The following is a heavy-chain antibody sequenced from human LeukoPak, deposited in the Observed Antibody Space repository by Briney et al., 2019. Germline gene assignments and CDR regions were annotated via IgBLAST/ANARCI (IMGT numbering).Heavy chain of an antibody. D-gene: IGHD5-18*01. J-gene: IGHJ4*02. V-gene: IGHV4-61*08. CDR1: GGSISSGDYY. Sequence: SETLSLTCTVSGGSISSGDYYWSWIRQPPGKGLEWIGYIYYSGSTNYNPSLKSRVTISVDTSKNQFSLKLSSVTAADTAVYYCAAQRYSYGFEVDYWGQGTLVTVSS. CDR3: AAQRYSYGFEVDY. CDR2: IYYSGST.